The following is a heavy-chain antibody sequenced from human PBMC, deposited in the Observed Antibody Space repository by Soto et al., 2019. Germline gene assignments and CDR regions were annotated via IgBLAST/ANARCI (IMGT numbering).Heavy chain of an antibody. V-gene: IGHV4-38-2*01. CDR2: IYHSGST. CDR1: GYSISSGYY. CDR3: ARGSGCSGGSCYSDYYYYYGMDV. D-gene: IGHD2-15*01. Sequence: KTSETLSLTCAVSGYSISSGYYWGWIRQPPGKGLEWIGSIYHSGSTYYNPSLKSRVTISVDTSKNQFSLKLSSVTTADTAVYYCARGSGCSGGSCYSDYYYYYGMDVWGQGTTVTVSS. J-gene: IGHJ6*02.